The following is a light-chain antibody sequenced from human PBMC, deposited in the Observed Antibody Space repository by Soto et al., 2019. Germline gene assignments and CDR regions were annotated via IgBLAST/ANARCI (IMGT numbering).Light chain of an antibody. CDR2: EVS. CDR3: SSYTSSSTWV. CDR1: SSDVGGYNY. J-gene: IGLJ3*02. Sequence: QSVLTQPASVSASPGQSITISCTGTSSDVGGYNYVSWYQQHPGKAPKLMIYEVSNRPSGVSNRFSGSKSGNTASLTISGLQAEDEADYYCSSYTSSSTWVFGGGIKLTVL. V-gene: IGLV2-14*01.